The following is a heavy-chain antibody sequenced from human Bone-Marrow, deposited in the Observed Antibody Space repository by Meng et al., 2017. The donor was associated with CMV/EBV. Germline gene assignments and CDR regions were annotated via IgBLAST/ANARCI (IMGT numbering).Heavy chain of an antibody. J-gene: IGHJ5*02. D-gene: IGHD3-3*01. CDR1: GGTFSSYT. CDR2: IIPILGIA. Sequence: SVKVSCKASGGTFSSYTISWVRQAPGQGLEWMGRIIPILGIANYAQKFQGRVTITADKSTSTAYMELSSLRSEDTAVYYCARDEEIFGVVGPFDPWGQGTLVTVPS. CDR3: ARDEEIFGVVGPFDP. V-gene: IGHV1-69*04.